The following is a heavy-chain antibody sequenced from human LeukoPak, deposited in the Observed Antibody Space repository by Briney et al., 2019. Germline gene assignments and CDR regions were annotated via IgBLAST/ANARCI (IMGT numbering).Heavy chain of an antibody. Sequence: GGSLRLSCAASGFTFSDYNMRWIRQAPGKGLEWVSSISRSGSTKYYADSVKGRFTVSRDNAKNSLYLQMNSLRVEDTAVYYCARAPPAAGGFDYWGQGTLVTVSS. CDR2: ISRSGSTK. J-gene: IGHJ4*02. CDR3: ARAPPAAGGFDY. CDR1: GFTFSDYN. V-gene: IGHV3-11*04. D-gene: IGHD6-19*01.